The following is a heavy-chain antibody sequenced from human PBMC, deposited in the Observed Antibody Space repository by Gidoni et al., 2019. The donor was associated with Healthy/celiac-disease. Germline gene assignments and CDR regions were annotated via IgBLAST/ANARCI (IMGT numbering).Heavy chain of an antibody. CDR2: IWYDGSNK. J-gene: IGHJ4*02. Sequence: QVQLVESGGGVVPPGRSLRLSCAAAGFTFSSHGLPWVRQAPGKGLEWVAVIWYDGSNKYYADSVKGRFTISRDNSKNTLYLQMNSLRAEDTAVYYCARDRPPYDFWSGYYTSVDDVGLDYWGQGTLVTVSS. D-gene: IGHD3-3*01. CDR1: GFTFSSHG. CDR3: ARDRPPYDFWSGYYTSVDDVGLDY. V-gene: IGHV3-33*01.